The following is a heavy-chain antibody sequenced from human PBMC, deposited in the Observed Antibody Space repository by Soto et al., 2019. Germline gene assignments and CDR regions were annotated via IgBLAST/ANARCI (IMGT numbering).Heavy chain of an antibody. J-gene: IGHJ6*02. D-gene: IGHD5-18*01. CDR3: ARDPPLYSRPTKGSYYCMDV. CDR1: GGSISSYY. CDR2: IYTSGST. Sequence: NPSETLSLTCTVSGGSISSYYWSWIRQPAGKGLEWIGRIYTSGSTNYNPSLKSRVTMSVDTSKNQFSLKLSSVTAAVTAVYYCARDPPLYSRPTKGSYYCMDVWGQGTTVTVSS. V-gene: IGHV4-4*07.